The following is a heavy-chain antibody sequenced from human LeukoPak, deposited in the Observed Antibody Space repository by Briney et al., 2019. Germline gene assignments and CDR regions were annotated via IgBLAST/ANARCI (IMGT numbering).Heavy chain of an antibody. D-gene: IGHD2-15*01. V-gene: IGHV1-2*02. CDR2: INPDSGST. CDR3: AREGRGWAFDI. Sequence: GASVKVSCTASGYTFTDYYIHWVRQAPGQGLEWMGWINPDSGSTDSAQKFQGRVTMTRDTSISTAYMELSRLRSDDTAVYYCAREGRGWAFDIWGQGTMVTVSS. J-gene: IGHJ3*02. CDR1: GYTFTDYY.